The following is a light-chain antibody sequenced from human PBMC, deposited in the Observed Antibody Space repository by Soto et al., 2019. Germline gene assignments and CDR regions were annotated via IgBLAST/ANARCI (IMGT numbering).Light chain of an antibody. CDR1: SSDVGGYNY. CDR3: SSYAGSSNV. J-gene: IGLJ1*01. Sequence: QSVLTQPPSASGSPGQSVAFSCTRTSSDVGGYNYVSWYQQHPGKAPKLMIYEVNKRPSGVPDRFSGSKSGNTASLTVSGLQAEDEADYYCSSYAGSSNVFGTGTKVTVL. V-gene: IGLV2-8*01. CDR2: EVN.